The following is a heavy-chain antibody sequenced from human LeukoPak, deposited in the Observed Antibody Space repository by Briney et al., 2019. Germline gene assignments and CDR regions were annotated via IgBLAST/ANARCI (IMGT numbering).Heavy chain of an antibody. CDR1: GGSISSGGYY. Sequence: SETLSLTCAVSGGSISSGGYYWSWIRQPPGKGLEWIGYIYHSGSTYYNPSLKSRVTISVDRSKNQFSLKLSSVTAADTAVYYCAREVAESAFDIWGQGTMVTVSS. CDR3: AREVAESAFDI. V-gene: IGHV4-30-2*01. J-gene: IGHJ3*02. D-gene: IGHD2-15*01. CDR2: IYHSGST.